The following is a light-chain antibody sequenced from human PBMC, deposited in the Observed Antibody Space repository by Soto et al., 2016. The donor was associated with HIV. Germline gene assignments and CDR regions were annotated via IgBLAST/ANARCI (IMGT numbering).Light chain of an antibody. CDR1: QSINKW. J-gene: IGKJ1*01. Sequence: DIRMTQSSSTLSASLGDRVTITCRASQSINKWLAWYQQKPGKAPNLLIYKASTSQSGVPSTFSGSGSGTEFTLIISSLQPDDFATYYCQQYNSYPWTFGQGTKVEIK. CDR3: QQYNSYPWT. V-gene: IGKV1-5*03. CDR2: KAS.